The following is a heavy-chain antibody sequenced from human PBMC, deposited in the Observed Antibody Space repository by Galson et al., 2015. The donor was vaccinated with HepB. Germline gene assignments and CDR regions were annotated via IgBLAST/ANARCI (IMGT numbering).Heavy chain of an antibody. CDR1: GFTFSDSY. J-gene: IGHJ4*02. CDR2: ISSSSTYT. CDR3: ARLHSGSYADFDY. V-gene: IGHV3-11*06. Sequence: SLRLSCAASGFTFSDSYMSWIRQAPGKGLEWVSYISSSSTYTNYADSVKGRFAISRDDAKSSLYLQMNSLRAEDTAIYYCARLHSGSYADFDYWGQGTLVTVSS. D-gene: IGHD1-26*01.